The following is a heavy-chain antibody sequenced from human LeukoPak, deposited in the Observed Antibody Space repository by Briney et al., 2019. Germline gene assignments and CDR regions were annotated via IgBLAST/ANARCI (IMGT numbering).Heavy chain of an antibody. CDR3: ARGVYIAAAQYAY. J-gene: IGHJ4*02. D-gene: IGHD6-13*01. CDR2: IYYSGTT. V-gene: IGHV4-59*01. CDR1: GGSISSYY. Sequence: SVTLSLTCTVSGGSISSYYWIWIRQPPGKGLEWIGYIYYSGTTNYNPSLKSRVTISVDTSKNQFSLKLSSVTAADTAVYYCARGVYIAAAQYAYWGQGTLVTVSS.